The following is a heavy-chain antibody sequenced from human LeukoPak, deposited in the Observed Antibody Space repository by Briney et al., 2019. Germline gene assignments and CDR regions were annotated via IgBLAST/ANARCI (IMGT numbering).Heavy chain of an antibody. CDR2: INANSGGT. D-gene: IGHD2-2*01. CDR1: GYTFIAYY. Sequence: ASVKVSCKASGYTFIAYYIQWVRQAPGQGLEWMGWINANSGGTKYAQKFQGRVSMTRDTSIGTAYLEISRLRSDDTAVYYCVRDHCTSNDCYEEQYYGLGVWGQGTTVTVSS. V-gene: IGHV1-2*02. CDR3: VRDHCTSNDCYEEQYYGLGV. J-gene: IGHJ6*02.